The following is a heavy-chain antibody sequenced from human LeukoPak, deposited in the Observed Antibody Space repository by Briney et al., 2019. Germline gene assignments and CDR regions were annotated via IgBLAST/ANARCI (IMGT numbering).Heavy chain of an antibody. J-gene: IGHJ4*02. CDR1: GFTVSSYA. D-gene: IGHD4-17*01. Sequence: GGSVRLSCEASGFTVSSYAMTWVRQAPGKGLEWVSAIGYSAGDTYYADSVKGRFTISRDNSMNTLYLQMSSLRADDTALYYCAKDDDGHHHGVDHWGQGTLVTVSS. CDR2: IGYSAGDT. V-gene: IGHV3-23*01. CDR3: AKDDDGHHHGVDH.